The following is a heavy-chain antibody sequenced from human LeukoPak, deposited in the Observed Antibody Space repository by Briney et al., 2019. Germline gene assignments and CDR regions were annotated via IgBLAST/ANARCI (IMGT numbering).Heavy chain of an antibody. J-gene: IGHJ4*02. CDR2: ISGSGGST. Sequence: GGSLRLSCAASGFTFSSYAMSWVRQAPGKGLEWVSAISGSGGSTYYADSVEGRFTISRDNSKNTLYLQMNSLKAEDTAVYYCAKDRWTGLIVVVPAAIVDYWGQGTLVTVSS. CDR3: AKDRWTGLIVVVPAAIVDY. CDR1: GFTFSSYA. V-gene: IGHV3-23*01. D-gene: IGHD2-2*02.